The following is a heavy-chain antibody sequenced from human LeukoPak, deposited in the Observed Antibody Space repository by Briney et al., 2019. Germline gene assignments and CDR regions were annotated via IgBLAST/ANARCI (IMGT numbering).Heavy chain of an antibody. CDR1: GGSMSDSIT. Sequence: PSETLSLTCSVSGGSMSDSITWGWVRQPPGKGLEWLANIHDDGRTSPNPSLRSRLTISQDRSKNQFSLKVSSVTAADTAFYYCAKVLTAAGLDLWGQGILVTVSS. CDR3: AKVLTAAGLDL. D-gene: IGHD6-25*01. V-gene: IGHV4-39*07. J-gene: IGHJ5*02. CDR2: IHDDGRT.